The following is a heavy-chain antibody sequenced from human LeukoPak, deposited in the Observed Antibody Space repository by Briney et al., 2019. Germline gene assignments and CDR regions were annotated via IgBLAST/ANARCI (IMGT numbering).Heavy chain of an antibody. CDR3: ARDYGGSYYASYPFDY. D-gene: IGHD1-26*01. V-gene: IGHV3-7*01. CDR2: IKQGGSEK. Sequence: GGSLRLSCAASGFTFSSYWMSWVRQAPGKGLEWVANIKQGGSEKYYVDSVKGRFTISRDNTKNSLYLQMNSLRAEDTAVYYCARDYGGSYYASYPFDYWGQGTLVTVSS. J-gene: IGHJ4*02. CDR1: GFTFSSYW.